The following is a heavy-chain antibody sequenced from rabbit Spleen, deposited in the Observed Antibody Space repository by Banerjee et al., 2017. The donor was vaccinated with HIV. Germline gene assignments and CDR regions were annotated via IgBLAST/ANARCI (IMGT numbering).Heavy chain of an antibody. D-gene: IGHD1-1*01. V-gene: IGHV1S45*01. Sequence: QEQLGESGGGLVQPEGSLTLTCTASGFSLSSSYYMCWVRQAPGKGLEWIACIYAGNSARIGYASWAKGRFTISKTSSTTVTLEMTSLTAADTATYFCARNYVNVFDPWGPGTLVTVS. J-gene: IGHJ2*01. CDR1: GFSLSSSYY. CDR2: IYAGNSARI. CDR3: ARNYVNVFDP.